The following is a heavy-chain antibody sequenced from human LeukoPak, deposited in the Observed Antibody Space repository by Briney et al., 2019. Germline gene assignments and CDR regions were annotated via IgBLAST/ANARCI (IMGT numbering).Heavy chain of an antibody. D-gene: IGHD3-22*01. CDR2: ISYDGSNK. CDR3: ARDYYGGIGYFYEDY. CDR1: GFTFSSYA. J-gene: IGHJ4*02. Sequence: HPGRSLRLSCAASGFTFSSYAMHWVRQAPGKGLEWVAVISYDGSNKYYADSVKGRFTISRDNSKNTLSLQLNSLRAADTAVYYCARDYYGGIGYFYEDYWRRGTLVTVSS. V-gene: IGHV3-30*04.